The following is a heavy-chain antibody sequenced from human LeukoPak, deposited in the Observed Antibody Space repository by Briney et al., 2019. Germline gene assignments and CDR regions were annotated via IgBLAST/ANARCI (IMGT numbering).Heavy chain of an antibody. V-gene: IGHV4-31*03. CDR3: ARNYYDSSGYYHAEYFQH. J-gene: IGHJ1*01. Sequence: ASETLSLTCTVSGGSISSGGYYWSWIRQHPGKGLEWIGYIYYSGSTYYNPSLKSRVTISVDTSKNQFSLKLSSVTAADTAVYYCARNYYDSSGYYHAEYFQHWGQGTLVTVSS. CDR2: IYYSGST. CDR1: GGSISSGGYY. D-gene: IGHD3-22*01.